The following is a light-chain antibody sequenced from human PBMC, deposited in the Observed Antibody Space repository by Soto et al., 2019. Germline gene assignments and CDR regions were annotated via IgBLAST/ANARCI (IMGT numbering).Light chain of an antibody. J-gene: IGLJ3*02. V-gene: IGLV3-21*02. CDR3: QGWDSSSEHQV. CDR1: NIGSKS. CDR2: DDS. Sequence: SYELTQPPSVSVAPGQTARITCGGNNIGSKSVHWYQQKPGQAPVLVVYDDSDRPSGSPERFSGSNSGNTATLTISRVEAGDEADDYCQGWDSSSEHQVFGGGTKLTVL.